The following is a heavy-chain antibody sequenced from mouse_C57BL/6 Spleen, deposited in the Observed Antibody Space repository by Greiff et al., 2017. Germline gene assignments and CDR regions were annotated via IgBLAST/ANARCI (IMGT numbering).Heavy chain of an antibody. CDR1: GFTFSDYY. Sequence: EVQLVESEGGLVQPGSSMKLSCTASGFTFSDYYMAWVRQVPEKGLEWVANINYDGSSTYYLDSLKSRFIISRDNAKNILYLQMSSLKSEDTATYYCARGDSNSWFAYWGQGTLVTVSA. D-gene: IGHD2-5*01. CDR2: INYDGSST. V-gene: IGHV5-16*01. J-gene: IGHJ3*01. CDR3: ARGDSNSWFAY.